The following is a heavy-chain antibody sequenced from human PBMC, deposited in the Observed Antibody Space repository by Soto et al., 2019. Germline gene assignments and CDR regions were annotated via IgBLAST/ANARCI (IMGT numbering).Heavy chain of an antibody. V-gene: IGHV1-18*01. CDR3: ATYYFGSGSYYRFAN. J-gene: IGHJ4*02. CDR2: ISASDGST. CDR1: GYAFSFG. Sequence: QLVQSGGEVKKPGASVRVSCKASGYAFSFGFSCVRQAPGQGLEWMGWISASDGSTNSAPKFRGRISMTTDTSTNTAYMDLLSLTSDDTAVYFCATYYFGSGSYYRFANWGQGTLVTVSS. D-gene: IGHD3-10*01.